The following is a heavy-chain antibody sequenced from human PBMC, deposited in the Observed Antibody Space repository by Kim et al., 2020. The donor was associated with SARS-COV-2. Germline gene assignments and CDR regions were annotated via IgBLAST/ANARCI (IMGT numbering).Heavy chain of an antibody. J-gene: IGHJ4*02. CDR3: ARATMITFGGVIDHFDY. V-gene: IGHV4-31*02. D-gene: IGHD3-16*02. Sequence: HKSGVTISVDTSKNQFSLKLSSVTAADTAVYYCARATMITFGGVIDHFDYWGQGTLVTVSS.